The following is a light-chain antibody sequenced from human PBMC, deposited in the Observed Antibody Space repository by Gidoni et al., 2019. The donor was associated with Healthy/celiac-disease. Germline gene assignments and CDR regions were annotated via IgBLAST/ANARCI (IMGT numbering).Light chain of an antibody. CDR3: QQYYSTPF. CDR2: WAS. J-gene: IGKJ3*01. V-gene: IGKV4-1*01. CDR1: QSVLYSSNNKNY. Sequence: DIVMTQSPDSLAVSLGERATINCKSSQSVLYSSNNKNYLAWYQQKPGQPPKLLIYWASTRESGVPDRFSGSGSGTDFTLTISSLQAEDVAVYYGQQYYSTPFFGPGTKVDIK.